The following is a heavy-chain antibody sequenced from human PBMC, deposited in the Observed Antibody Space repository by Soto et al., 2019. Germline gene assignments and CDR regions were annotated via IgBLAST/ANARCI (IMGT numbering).Heavy chain of an antibody. CDR3: AREVVASFDY. Sequence: QVQLVESGGGVVQPGRSLRLSCAASGFTFSSYGMHWVRQAPGKGLEWVAVIWYDGSNKYYADSVKGRFTISRDNSENTLYLQMNSLRAEDTAVYYCAREVVASFDYWGQGTLVTVSS. J-gene: IGHJ4*02. CDR2: IWYDGSNK. D-gene: IGHD3-22*01. CDR1: GFTFSSYG. V-gene: IGHV3-33*01.